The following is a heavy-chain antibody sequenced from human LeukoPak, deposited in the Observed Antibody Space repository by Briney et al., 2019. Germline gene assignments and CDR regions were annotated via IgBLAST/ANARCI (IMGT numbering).Heavy chain of an antibody. CDR1: GGSFSSYY. CDR2: IDHGGST. J-gene: IGHJ4*02. V-gene: IGHV4-59*01. Sequence: SETLSLTCTVSGGSFSSYYWTWIRQPPGKGLEWIGYIDHGGSTNYNPSLRSRVSISSDTSKIQFSLELTSVTAADAAVYYCARLKATVSIHAYFDSWGQGTLVTVSS. D-gene: IGHD4-17*01. CDR3: ARLKATVSIHAYFDS.